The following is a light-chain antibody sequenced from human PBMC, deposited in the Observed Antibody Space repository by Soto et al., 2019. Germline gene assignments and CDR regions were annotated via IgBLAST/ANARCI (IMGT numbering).Light chain of an antibody. CDR2: GAS. V-gene: IGKV3D-20*02. Sequence: EIVLTQSPGTLSLSPGERATLSCRASQTISNTFLAWYQQRPGQAPRLLIYGASGRAAGIPARFSGSGSGTDFTLTISSLEPEDVALYYCQHRANWPLTFGGGTKGESK. CDR1: QTISNTF. J-gene: IGKJ4*01. CDR3: QHRANWPLT.